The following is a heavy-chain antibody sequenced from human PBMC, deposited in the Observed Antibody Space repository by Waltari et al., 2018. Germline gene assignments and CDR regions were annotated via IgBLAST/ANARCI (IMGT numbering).Heavy chain of an antibody. Sequence: QLQLQESGSGLVKPSQTLSLTCAVSGGSISSGGYSWSWLRQPPGKGLEWIGYIYHSGSTYYNPSLKSRVTISVDRSKNQFSLKLSSVTAADTAVYYCASFFSGYDSNWFDPWGQGTLVTVSS. CDR2: IYHSGST. V-gene: IGHV4-30-2*01. J-gene: IGHJ5*02. D-gene: IGHD5-12*01. CDR3: ASFFSGYDSNWFDP. CDR1: GGSISSGGYS.